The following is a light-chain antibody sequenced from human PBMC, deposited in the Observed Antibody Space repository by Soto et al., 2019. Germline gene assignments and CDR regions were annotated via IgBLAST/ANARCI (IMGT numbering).Light chain of an antibody. V-gene: IGKV1-39*01. CDR1: QNIGTY. J-gene: IGKJ1*01. Sequence: DIQMTQSPSSLSASVGDRVTISCRSSQNIGTYLSWYQQKPGRAPKLQIYAASNLQSGVPSRFSGSGSGTDFTLTIRSLQPEDLATYFCQQSYSSPWTFGQGTKVEIK. CDR3: QQSYSSPWT. CDR2: AAS.